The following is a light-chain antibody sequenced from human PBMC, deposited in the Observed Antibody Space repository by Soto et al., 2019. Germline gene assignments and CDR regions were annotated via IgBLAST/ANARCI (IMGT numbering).Light chain of an antibody. Sequence: EIVMTQSPATLSVSPGERATLSCRASQSVSSTLAWYQQKRSEAPRLLIYAASTRATDIPARFSGSGSGTDFTLTISSLEPEDFAVYYCQQRSNWPPITFGQGTRLEIK. V-gene: IGKV3-11*01. J-gene: IGKJ5*01. CDR2: AAS. CDR1: QSVSST. CDR3: QQRSNWPPIT.